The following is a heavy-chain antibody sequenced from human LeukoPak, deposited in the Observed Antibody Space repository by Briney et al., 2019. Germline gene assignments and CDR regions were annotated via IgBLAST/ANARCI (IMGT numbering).Heavy chain of an antibody. Sequence: PGGSLRLSCAASGFTFSGSAMHWVRQASGKGREWVGRIRGKANSYATAFAASVKGRFTMSRDDSENTAYLQMNSLKTEDTAVYYCSTSGDTSMVMGYWGQGTLVTVSS. D-gene: IGHD5-18*01. CDR2: IRGKANSYAT. J-gene: IGHJ4*02. V-gene: IGHV3-73*01. CDR3: STSGDTSMVMGY. CDR1: GFTFSGSA.